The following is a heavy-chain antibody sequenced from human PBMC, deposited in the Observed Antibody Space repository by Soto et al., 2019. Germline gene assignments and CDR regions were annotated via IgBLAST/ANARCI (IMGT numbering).Heavy chain of an antibody. CDR2: INPSGGST. J-gene: IGHJ4*02. CDR3: ARALRINMVRGVPGY. D-gene: IGHD3-10*01. V-gene: IGHV1-46*01. Sequence: GSVEVSSKASGYPFTSYYMHLVRQAPGQGLEWMGIINPSGGSTSYAQKFQGRVTMTRDTSTSTVYMELSSLRSEDTAVYYCARALRINMVRGVPGYWGQGTLVTVSS. CDR1: GYPFTSYY.